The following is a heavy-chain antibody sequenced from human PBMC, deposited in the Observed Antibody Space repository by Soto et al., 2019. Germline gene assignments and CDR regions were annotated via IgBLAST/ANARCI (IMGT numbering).Heavy chain of an antibody. Sequence: GESLKISCKGSGYSFTSYWIGWVRQMPGKGLEWMGIIYPGDSDTRYSPSFQGQVTISADKSISTAYLQWSSLKASDTAMYYCARHSWGIAASYYYYGMDVWGQGTTVTVSS. J-gene: IGHJ6*02. D-gene: IGHD6-13*01. V-gene: IGHV5-51*01. CDR3: ARHSWGIAASYYYYGMDV. CDR1: GYSFTSYW. CDR2: IYPGDSDT.